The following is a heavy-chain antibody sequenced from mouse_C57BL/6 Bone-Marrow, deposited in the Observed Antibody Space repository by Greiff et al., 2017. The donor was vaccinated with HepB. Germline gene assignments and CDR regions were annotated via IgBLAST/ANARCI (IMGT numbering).Heavy chain of an antibody. D-gene: IGHD4-1*01. V-gene: IGHV1-64*01. CDR2: IHPNSGST. Sequence: VKLQQPGAELVKPGASVKLSCKASGYTFTSYWMHWVKQRPGQGLEWIGMIHPNSGSTNYNEKFKSKATLTVDKSSSTAYMQLSSLTSEDSAVYYCARGRLGRYYAMDYWGQGTSVTVSS. CDR3: ARGRLGRYYAMDY. J-gene: IGHJ4*01. CDR1: GYTFTSYW.